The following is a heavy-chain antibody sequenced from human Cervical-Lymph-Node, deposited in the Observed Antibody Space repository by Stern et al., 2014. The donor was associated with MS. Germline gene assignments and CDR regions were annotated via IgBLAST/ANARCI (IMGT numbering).Heavy chain of an antibody. J-gene: IGHJ6*02. CDR2: IKSKTDGGTT. D-gene: IGHD1-26*01. Sequence: EVQLAESGGGLVKPGGSLRLSCAASGFTFRNAWMTWIRQAPGKGLEWVGRIKSKTDGGTTDYAAPVKGRFTISRDDSKNTLYLQMNSLKTEDTAVYYCTTLDRSYPYYYYGMDVWGQGTTVTVPS. CDR3: TTLDRSYPYYYYGMDV. V-gene: IGHV3-15*01. CDR1: GFTFRNAW.